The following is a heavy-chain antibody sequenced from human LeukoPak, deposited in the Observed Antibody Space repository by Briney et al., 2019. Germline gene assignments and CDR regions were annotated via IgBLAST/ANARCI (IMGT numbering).Heavy chain of an antibody. Sequence: GGSLRLSCAASGFTFSSYAMSWVRQAPGKGLEWVSVISGSGDNTYYADSVKGRFTISRDNSKTTLHLQMNSLRAEDTAVYYCAKDRIILPAATSFDSWGQGTLVTVSS. CDR2: ISGSGDNT. CDR1: GFTFSSYA. D-gene: IGHD2-2*01. J-gene: IGHJ4*02. CDR3: AKDRIILPAATSFDS. V-gene: IGHV3-23*01.